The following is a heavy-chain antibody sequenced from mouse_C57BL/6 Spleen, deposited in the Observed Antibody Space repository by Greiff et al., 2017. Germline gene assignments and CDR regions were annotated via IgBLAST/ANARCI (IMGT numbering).Heavy chain of an antibody. CDR1: GYTFTSYW. D-gene: IGHD2-4*01. CDR2: IDPNSGGT. Sequence: QVQLQQSGAELVQPGASVTLSCKASGYTFTSYWLHWVKQRPGRGLEWIGRIDPNSGGTKYNEKFKSKATLTVDKPSSTAYMQLSSLTSEDSAVYYCARGTMITGFAYWGQGTLVTVSA. CDR3: ARGTMITGFAY. V-gene: IGHV1-72*01. J-gene: IGHJ3*01.